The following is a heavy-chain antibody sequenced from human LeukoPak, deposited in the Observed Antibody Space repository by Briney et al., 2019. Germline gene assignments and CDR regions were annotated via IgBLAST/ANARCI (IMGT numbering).Heavy chain of an antibody. CDR1: GFTFSSYA. CDR3: ARGTQITMVRALFYYCYYMDV. D-gene: IGHD3-10*01. V-gene: IGHV3-30*04. J-gene: IGHJ6*03. CDR2: RSYDGSNK. Sequence: GALRLSCAASGFTFSSYAMHWVRQAPGKGLEWVAVRSYDGSNKYYADSVKGRFTISRDNSKNTLYLQMNSLRAEDTAVYYCARGTQITMVRALFYYCYYMDVWGKGTTVTISS.